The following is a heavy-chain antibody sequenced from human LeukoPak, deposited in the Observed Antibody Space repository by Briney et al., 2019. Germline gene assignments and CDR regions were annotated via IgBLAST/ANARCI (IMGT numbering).Heavy chain of an antibody. CDR3: ARGGGYYYDSSGYRFDY. V-gene: IGHV1-69*04. J-gene: IGHJ4*02. CDR1: GGTFGSSA. D-gene: IGHD3-22*01. Sequence: ASVKVSCKASGGTFGSSAISWVRQAPGQGLEWMGRIIPILGTVNYAQQFQGRVTITADKSTSTAYMKLINLRSEDTAMFYCARGGGYYYDSSGYRFDYWGQGTLVTVSS. CDR2: IIPILGTV.